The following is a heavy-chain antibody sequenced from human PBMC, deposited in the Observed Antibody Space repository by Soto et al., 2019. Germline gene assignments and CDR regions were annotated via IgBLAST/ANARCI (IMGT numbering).Heavy chain of an antibody. V-gene: IGHV2-26*01. CDR3: ARVLHYDILTVYWAYYFDY. CDR1: GFSLSNARMG. D-gene: IGHD3-9*01. CDR2: IFSNDEK. Sequence: QVTLKESGPVLVKPTETLTLTCTVSGFSLSNARMGVSWIRQPPGKALEWLAHIFSNDEKSYSTSLKSRLTISKDTTNSQVVLTMTNMDPVDTATYYCARVLHYDILTVYWAYYFDYWGQGTLVTVSS. J-gene: IGHJ4*02.